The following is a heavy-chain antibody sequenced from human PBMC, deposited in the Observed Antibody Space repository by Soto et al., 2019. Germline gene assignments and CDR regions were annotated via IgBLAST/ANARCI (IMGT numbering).Heavy chain of an antibody. Sequence: RSQTLSLTCAISGDSVSSNSAAWNWIRQSPSRGLEWLGRTYYRSKWYNDYAISVKSRITINPDTSKKQFSLQLNSVTPEDTAVYYCARGKIEAAGNSYGMDVWGQGTTLTVYS. CDR2: TYYRSKWYN. V-gene: IGHV6-1*01. J-gene: IGHJ6*02. CDR1: GDSVSSNSAA. CDR3: ARGKIEAAGNSYGMDV. D-gene: IGHD6-13*01.